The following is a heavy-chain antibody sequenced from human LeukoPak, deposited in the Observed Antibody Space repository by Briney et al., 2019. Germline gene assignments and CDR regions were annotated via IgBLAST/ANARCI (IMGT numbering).Heavy chain of an antibody. CDR3: AKEAYNWNPNDAFDI. Sequence: PGGSLRLSCAAPGFTFSSYGMHWVRQAPGKGLEWVAVIWYDGSNKYYADSVKGRFTISRDNSKNTLYLQMNSLRAADTAVYYCAKEAYNWNPNDAFDIWGQGTMVTVSS. V-gene: IGHV3-33*06. CDR2: IWYDGSNK. J-gene: IGHJ3*02. D-gene: IGHD1-20*01. CDR1: GFTFSSYG.